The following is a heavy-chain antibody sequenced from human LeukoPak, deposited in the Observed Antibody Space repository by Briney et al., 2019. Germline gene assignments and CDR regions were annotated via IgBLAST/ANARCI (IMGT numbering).Heavy chain of an antibody. CDR2: ISYDGSNK. V-gene: IGHV3-30-3*01. CDR1: GFTFSSYA. CDR3: ARDGAYCSGGSCYGGVYYFDY. J-gene: IGHJ4*02. D-gene: IGHD2-15*01. Sequence: GGSLRLSCAASGFTFSSYAMHWVRQAPGKGLEWVAVISYDGSNKYYADSVKGRFTISRDNSKNTLYLQMNSLRAEDTAVYYCARDGAYCSGGSCYGGVYYFDYWGQGTLVTVSS.